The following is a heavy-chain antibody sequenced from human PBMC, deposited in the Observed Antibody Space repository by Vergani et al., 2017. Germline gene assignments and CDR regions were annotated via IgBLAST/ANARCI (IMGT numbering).Heavy chain of an antibody. D-gene: IGHD3-10*01. Sequence: QVQLQQWGAGLLKPSETLSLTCAVYGGSFSGYYWSWIRQPQGKGLVWIGEINHSGSTNYNPYLKSRVTISVDTSKNQFSLKLSSVTAADTAVYYCARERMHGSGSYWDYYYYGMDVWGQGTTVTGAS. CDR1: GGSFSGYY. J-gene: IGHJ6*02. CDR2: INHSGST. CDR3: ARERMHGSGSYWDYYYYGMDV. V-gene: IGHV4-34*01.